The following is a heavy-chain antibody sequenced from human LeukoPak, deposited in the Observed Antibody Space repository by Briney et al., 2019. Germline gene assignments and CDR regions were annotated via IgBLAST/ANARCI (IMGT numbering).Heavy chain of an antibody. CDR2: IRGSGGGT. CDR1: GFNFSNYA. CDR3: ARDPNGDYIGAFDT. Sequence: PGGSLRLSCAASGFNFSNYALMWLRQSPGKGLEWVSAIRGSGGGTFYADSVKGRFTISRDNSKNTLYLQMNGLRAEDTAVYYCARDPNGDYIGAFDTWGRGTLVTVSS. J-gene: IGHJ3*02. V-gene: IGHV3-23*01. D-gene: IGHD4-17*01.